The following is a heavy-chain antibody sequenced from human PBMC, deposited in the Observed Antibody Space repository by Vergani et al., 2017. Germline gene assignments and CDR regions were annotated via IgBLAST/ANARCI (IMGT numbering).Heavy chain of an antibody. V-gene: IGHV3-53*01. CDR3: ARGSAAEYYYYYYYMDV. D-gene: IGHD6-13*01. J-gene: IGHJ6*03. CDR1: GFTVSSNY. Sequence: EVQLVESGGGLIQPGGSLRLSCAASGFTVSSNYMSWVRQAPGKGLEWVSVIYSGGSTYYADSVTGRFTISRDNSKNTLYLQMNSLRAEDTAVYYCARGSAAEYYYYYYYMDVWGKGTTVTVSS. CDR2: IYSGGST.